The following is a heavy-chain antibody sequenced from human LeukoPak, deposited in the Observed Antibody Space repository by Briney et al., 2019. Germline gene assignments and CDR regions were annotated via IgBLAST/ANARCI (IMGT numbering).Heavy chain of an antibody. D-gene: IGHD6-19*01. J-gene: IGHJ5*02. V-gene: IGHV4-59*01. CDR3: ARDGGSGWRSFDP. Sequence: SETLSLTCTVSGASISSYYWSWLRQPPGKGLEWIGYIYYSGSTRYNPSLKSRVTISVDTSKNQFSLKLSSVTAADTAVYYCARDGGSGWRSFDPWGKGTLVTVSS. CDR1: GASISSYY. CDR2: IYYSGST.